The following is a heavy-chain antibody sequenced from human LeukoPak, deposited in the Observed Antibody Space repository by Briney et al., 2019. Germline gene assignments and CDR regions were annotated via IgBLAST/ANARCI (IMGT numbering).Heavy chain of an antibody. V-gene: IGHV3-23*01. CDR1: GFIFNTYP. J-gene: IGHJ4*02. CDR2: ISGSGGNT. D-gene: IGHD3-10*01. Sequence: GGSLRFSCAASGFIFNTYPMTWVRQAPGKGLEWVSVISGSGGNTYYADSVKGRFTMSRDNSKSTLYLQMNSMRAEDTAVYYCVKYREIVILIRGVISLTGKGFDYWGQGTLVTVSS. CDR3: VKYREIVILIRGVISLTGKGFDY.